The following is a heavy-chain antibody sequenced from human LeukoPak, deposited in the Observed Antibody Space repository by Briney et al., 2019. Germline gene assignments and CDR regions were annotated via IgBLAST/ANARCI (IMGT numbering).Heavy chain of an antibody. D-gene: IGHD5-18*01. J-gene: IGHJ4*02. CDR2: IYYSGST. Sequence: SETLSLTCTVSGFSISSYYWSWIRQPPGKGLEWIGYIYYSGSTNYNPSLKSRVTISVDTSKTQFSLKLSSVTAADTAVYYCARGGGYLQLNYFDYWGQGTLVTVSS. V-gene: IGHV4-59*08. CDR3: ARGGGYLQLNYFDY. CDR1: GFSISSYY.